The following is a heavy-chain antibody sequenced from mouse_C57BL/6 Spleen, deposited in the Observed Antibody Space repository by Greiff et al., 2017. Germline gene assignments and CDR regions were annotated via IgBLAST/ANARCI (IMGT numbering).Heavy chain of an antibody. V-gene: IGHV1-61*01. CDR2: IYPSDSET. CDR3: AREDQYFDV. CDR1: GYTFTSYW. J-gene: IGHJ1*03. Sequence: QVQLQQPGAELVRPGSSVKLSCKASGYTFTSYWMDWVKQRPGQGLEWIGNIYPSDSETHYNQKFKDKATLTVAKSSSTAYMQLSSLTSEDSAVYYCAREDQYFDVWGTGTTVTVSS.